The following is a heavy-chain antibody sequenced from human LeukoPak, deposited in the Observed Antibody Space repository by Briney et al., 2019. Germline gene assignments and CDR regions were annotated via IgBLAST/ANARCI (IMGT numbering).Heavy chain of an antibody. Sequence: ASVKVSCKASGGTFSSYAINWVRQATGQGLEWMGWMNPNSGNTGYAQKFQGRVTMTRNTSISTAYMELSSLRSEDTAVYYCARVRPTRITIFGVVDPKYNWFDPWGQGTLVTVSS. CDR1: GGTFSSYA. CDR2: MNPNSGNT. CDR3: ARVRPTRITIFGVVDPKYNWFDP. J-gene: IGHJ5*02. V-gene: IGHV1-8*02. D-gene: IGHD3-3*01.